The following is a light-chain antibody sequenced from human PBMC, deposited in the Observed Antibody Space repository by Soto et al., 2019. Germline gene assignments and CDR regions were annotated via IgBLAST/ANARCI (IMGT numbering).Light chain of an antibody. V-gene: IGKV1-5*03. Sequence: DIQMTQSPSTLSASVGDRVTSTCRASQSISSWLAWYQQKPGKAPKLLIYKASTLESGVPSNFSGSGSGTEFTLTISSLQPEDFATYYCQQYNSYPWTFGQGTKADIK. J-gene: IGKJ1*01. CDR3: QQYNSYPWT. CDR1: QSISSW. CDR2: KAS.